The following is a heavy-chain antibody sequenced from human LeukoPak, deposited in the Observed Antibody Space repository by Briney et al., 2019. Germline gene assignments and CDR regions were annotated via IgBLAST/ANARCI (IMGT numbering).Heavy chain of an antibody. CDR3: ARASGSGSYYGIDY. Sequence: SETLSLTCTVSNSSVSSYYWSWIRQPPGRGLEWIGYIYYSGTTDYNPSLQSRVTISLDTSKSQFSLELGSVTAADTAVYYCARASGSGSYYGIDYWGQGTLVTVSS. J-gene: IGHJ4*02. D-gene: IGHD3-10*01. CDR1: NSSVSSYY. CDR2: IYYSGTT. V-gene: IGHV4-59*02.